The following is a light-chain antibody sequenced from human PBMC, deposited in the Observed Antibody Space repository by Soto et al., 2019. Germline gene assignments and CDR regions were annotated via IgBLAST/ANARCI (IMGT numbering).Light chain of an antibody. J-gene: IGKJ4*01. Sequence: VMTQSPATLSVSPGERATLSCRASQSISSNLAWYQQKLGQAPRLFIFRASSRATGIPARFSGSGSGTEFNMTISSLQSEDFAVYYCQHYSDWPLTFGGGTKVESK. CDR1: QSISSN. V-gene: IGKV3-15*01. CDR3: QHYSDWPLT. CDR2: RAS.